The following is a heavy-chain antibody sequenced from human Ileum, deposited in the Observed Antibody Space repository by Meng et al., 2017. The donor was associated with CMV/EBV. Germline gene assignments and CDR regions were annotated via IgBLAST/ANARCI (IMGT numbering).Heavy chain of an antibody. D-gene: IGHD2-2*01. V-gene: IGHV3-48*03. CDR1: GFTFSSYE. Sequence: GESLKISCAASGFTFSSYEMNWVRQAPGKGLEWVSYISSNGNTIFYADFVKGRFTISRDNPKNSLYLQMNGLRAEDTAVYYCARWYCSTTSCLFDYWGQGALVTVSS. J-gene: IGHJ4*02. CDR3: ARWYCSTTSCLFDY. CDR2: ISSNGNTI.